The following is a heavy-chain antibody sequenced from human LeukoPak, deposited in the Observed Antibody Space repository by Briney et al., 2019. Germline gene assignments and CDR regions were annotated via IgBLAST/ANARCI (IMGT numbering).Heavy chain of an antibody. CDR1: GFTFSSHA. V-gene: IGHV3-23*01. D-gene: IGHD3-22*01. CDR2: ISGSGGST. CDR3: AKDWSDYYDSSGSDAFDI. J-gene: IGHJ3*02. Sequence: GGSLRLSCAASGFTFSSHAMSWVRQAPGKGLEWVSGISGSGGSTYYADSVKGRFTISSDNSKNTLYLQMNSLRAEDTAVYYCAKDWSDYYDSSGSDAFDIWGQGTMVTVSS.